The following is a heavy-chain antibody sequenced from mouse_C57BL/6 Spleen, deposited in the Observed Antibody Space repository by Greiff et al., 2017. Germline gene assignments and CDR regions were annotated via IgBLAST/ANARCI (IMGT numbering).Heavy chain of an antibody. CDR2: IYPGDGDT. CDR1: GYAFSSSW. J-gene: IGHJ2*01. V-gene: IGHV1-82*01. D-gene: IGHD2-3*01. CDR3: AREGLLPLFDY. Sequence: VQLQESGPELVKPGASVKISCKASGYAFSSSWMNWVKQRPGKGLEWIGQIYPGDGDTNYNGKFKGKATLTADKSSSTAYMQLRSLTSEDSAVYFCAREGLLPLFDYWGQGTTLTVSS.